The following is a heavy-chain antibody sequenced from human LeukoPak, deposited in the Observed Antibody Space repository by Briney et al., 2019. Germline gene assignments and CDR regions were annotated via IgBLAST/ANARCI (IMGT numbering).Heavy chain of an antibody. CDR2: VIPILRKP. Sequence: SVKVSCKASGDTFRNYAILWVQPAPGQGLAWMGRVIPILRKPTYAQRFQGRVTITADKPTTTVYMELSSLRSEDTAVYYCARDVTTVGPLDSWGQGTLVTVSS. V-gene: IGHV1-69*04. CDR1: GDTFRNYA. J-gene: IGHJ4*02. CDR3: ARDVTTVGPLDS. D-gene: IGHD4-23*01.